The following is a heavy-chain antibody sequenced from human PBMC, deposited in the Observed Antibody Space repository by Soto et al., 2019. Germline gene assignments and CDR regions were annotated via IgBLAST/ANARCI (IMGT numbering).Heavy chain of an antibody. Sequence: SETLSLTCTVSGGSISSGDSYWNWIRQPPGKGLEWIGYIYYTGSTHYNPSLKSRITISLDTSNNQFALKLSSATAADTAVYYCARSKTDRRYNWITFFMWSQGTLVTVSS. CDR1: GGSISSGDSY. CDR3: ARSKTDRRYNWITFFM. V-gene: IGHV4-30-4*01. J-gene: IGHJ4*02. D-gene: IGHD1-20*01. CDR2: IYYTGST.